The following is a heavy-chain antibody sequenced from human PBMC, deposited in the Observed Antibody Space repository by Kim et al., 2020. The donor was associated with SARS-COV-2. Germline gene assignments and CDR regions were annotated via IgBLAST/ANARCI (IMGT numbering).Heavy chain of an antibody. V-gene: IGHV3-21*01. CDR3: ARDSEWELPYFDY. Sequence: GGSLRLSCAASGFTFSSYSMNWVRQAPGKGLEWVSSISSSSSYIYYADSVKGRFTISRDNAKNSLYLQMNSLRAEDTAVYYCARDSEWELPYFDYWGQGTLVTVSS. D-gene: IGHD1-26*01. J-gene: IGHJ4*02. CDR1: GFTFSSYS. CDR2: ISSSSSYI.